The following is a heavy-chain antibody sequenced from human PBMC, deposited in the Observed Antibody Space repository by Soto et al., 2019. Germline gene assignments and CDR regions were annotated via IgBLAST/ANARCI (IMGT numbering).Heavy chain of an antibody. CDR3: ARGWNCTTSTCYNVFDI. D-gene: IGHD2-2*01. CDR2: TSTYKRNT. J-gene: IGHJ3*02. CDR1: GYTFTNYG. V-gene: IGHV1-18*01. Sequence: ASVKVSCKASGYTFTNYGISWVRQAPGQGLEWMGWTSTYKRNTNYSQNLQGRVTETADTSTSKPHMELRSLRSDDTALYFCARGWNCTTSTCYNVFDIWGQGSLVTVSS.